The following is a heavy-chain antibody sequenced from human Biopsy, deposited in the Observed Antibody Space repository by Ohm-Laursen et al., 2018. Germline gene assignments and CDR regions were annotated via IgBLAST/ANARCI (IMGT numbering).Heavy chain of an antibody. J-gene: IGHJ4*02. Sequence: SSVKVSCKASGDSFTSYAIDWVRQSPGQGLEWMGWVNPNSGATNSAEKFRGRVTLTRDTSISAVYIELRRLKSDDAAVYFCARDRMTDVFGGPTRTDVFDSWGQGTPVTVSS. D-gene: IGHD3-10*01. CDR2: VNPNSGAT. CDR1: GDSFTSYA. V-gene: IGHV1-2*02. CDR3: ARDRMTDVFGGPTRTDVFDS.